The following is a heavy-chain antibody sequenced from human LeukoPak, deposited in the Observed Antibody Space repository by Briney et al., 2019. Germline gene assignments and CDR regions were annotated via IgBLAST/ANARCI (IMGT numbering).Heavy chain of an antibody. D-gene: IGHD5-24*01. J-gene: IGHJ4*02. V-gene: IGHV1-2*02. CDR2: ISPNRGDT. CDR1: GYTFTGYY. CDR3: ARGGHGHTQNDY. Sequence: GASVKVSCKASGYTFTGYYIHWVRQAPGQGLEWMGWISPNRGDTSYAQKFQGRVTMTRDTSITTSYMELSSLLSDDTALYYCARGGHGHTQNDYWGQGTLVTVSS.